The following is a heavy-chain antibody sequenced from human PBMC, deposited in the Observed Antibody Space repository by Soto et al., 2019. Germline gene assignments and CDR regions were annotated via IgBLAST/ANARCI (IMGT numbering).Heavy chain of an antibody. CDR3: AHGGPAASLDF. J-gene: IGHJ4*02. D-gene: IGHD2-2*01. CDR2: IYWNDDR. CDR1: GFSLSNPGVG. Sequence: QITLKESGPTLVKPTQTLTLTCTFSGFSLSNPGVGMGWVRQPPGKALQWFAVIYWNDDRRYSPSLKTRLTITKDTSKNQVVLTMTDMDPVDTATYYCAHGGPAASLDFWGQGTLVTVSS. V-gene: IGHV2-5*01.